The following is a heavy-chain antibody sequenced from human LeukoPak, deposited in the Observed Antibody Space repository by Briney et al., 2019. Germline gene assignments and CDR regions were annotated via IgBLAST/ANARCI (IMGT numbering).Heavy chain of an antibody. CDR3: ARHGDQYSSSWTSDWFDP. CDR1: GGSISSYY. Sequence: PSETLTLTCTVSGGSISSYYWSWIGQPPGKGLEWIGYIYYSGSTNYNPSLKSRVTISVDTSKNQFSQKLSSVTAADTAVYYCARHGDQYSSSWTSDWFDPWGQGTLVTVSS. V-gene: IGHV4-59*08. D-gene: IGHD6-13*01. CDR2: IYYSGST. J-gene: IGHJ5*02.